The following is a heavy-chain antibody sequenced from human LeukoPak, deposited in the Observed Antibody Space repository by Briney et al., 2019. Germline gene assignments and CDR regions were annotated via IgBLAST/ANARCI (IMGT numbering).Heavy chain of an antibody. CDR3: ARPSTDTSGKNY. J-gene: IGHJ4*02. V-gene: IGHV4-39*01. Sequence: NPSETLSLTCIVSGGSIGGSIYYWGWIRQPPGKGLEWIGNIYYTGITYFNSSLESRVTIILDTSKNQFSLKLSSVTAADTAVYYCARPSTDTSGKNYWGQGTLVTVSS. CDR2: IYYTGIT. CDR1: GGSIGGSIYY. D-gene: IGHD3-22*01.